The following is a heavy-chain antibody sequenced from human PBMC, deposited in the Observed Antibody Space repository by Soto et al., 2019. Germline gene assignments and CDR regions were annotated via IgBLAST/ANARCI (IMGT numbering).Heavy chain of an antibody. CDR3: ARGHSSSWSVFDY. CDR1: GGSISSGGYY. V-gene: IGHV4-31*03. D-gene: IGHD6-13*01. J-gene: IGHJ4*02. CDR2: IYYSGST. Sequence: QVQLQESGPGLVKPSQTLSLTCTVSGGSISSGGYYWNWIRQHPGKGLEWIGYIYYSGSTYYNPSLKSRVTISVDTPKNQFSLKLSSVTAADTAVYYCARGHSSSWSVFDYWGQGTLVTVSS.